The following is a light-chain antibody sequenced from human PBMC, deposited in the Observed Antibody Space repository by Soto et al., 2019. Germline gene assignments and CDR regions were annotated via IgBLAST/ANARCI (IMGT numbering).Light chain of an antibody. V-gene: IGLV3-9*01. CDR2: RDT. Sequence: SYELTQPLSVSVALGQTARITCGGNNIGTKNVHWYQQKPGQAPVLVIYRDTNRPSGIPERFSGSNSGSTATLTISRAQAGDEADFYCQVWDSSTVVFGGGTKLTDL. CDR1: NIGTKN. J-gene: IGLJ2*01. CDR3: QVWDSSTVV.